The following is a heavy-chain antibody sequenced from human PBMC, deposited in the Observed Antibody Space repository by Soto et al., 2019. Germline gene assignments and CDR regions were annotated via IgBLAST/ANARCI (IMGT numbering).Heavy chain of an antibody. Sequence: ASVKVSRKASGHSFTSSGISWVRQAPGQGLEWLGWISTHNGNTIYAPRFQDRVTLTIQTSTNTAYMDMRSLRDDDTALYSCAREGILGPHDGYDVWGQGTLVTVSS. V-gene: IGHV1-18*01. D-gene: IGHD3-3*01. J-gene: IGHJ4*03. CDR2: ISTHNGNT. CDR1: GHSFTSSG. CDR3: AREGILGPHDGYDV.